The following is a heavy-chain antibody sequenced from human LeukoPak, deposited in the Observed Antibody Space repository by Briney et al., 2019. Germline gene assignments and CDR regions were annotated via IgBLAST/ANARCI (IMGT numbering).Heavy chain of an antibody. CDR2: MNPNSGNT. CDR1: GYTFTSYD. V-gene: IGHV1-8*03. D-gene: IGHD3-3*01. Sequence: ASVKVSCKASGYTFTSYDINWVRQAIGQGLEWMGWMNPNSGNTGYAQKFQGRVTITRNTSISTAYMELSSLRSEDTAVYYCARAGKGDYDFWSGDYYYYYMDVWAKGPRSPSP. J-gene: IGHJ6*03. CDR3: ARAGKGDYDFWSGDYYYYYMDV.